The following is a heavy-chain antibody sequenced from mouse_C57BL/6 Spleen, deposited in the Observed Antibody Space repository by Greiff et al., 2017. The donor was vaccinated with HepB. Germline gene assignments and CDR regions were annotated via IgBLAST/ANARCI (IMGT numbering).Heavy chain of an antibody. CDR1: GFTFSSYA. V-gene: IGHV5-4*01. Sequence: EVQGVESGGGLVKPGGSLKLSCAASGFTFSSYAMSWVRQTPEKRLEWVATISDGGSYTYYPDNVKGRFTISRDNAKNKLYLQMSHLKSEDTAMYYCARDKSSYYSNYYFAYWGQGTLVTVSA. CDR2: ISDGGSYT. CDR3: ARDKSSYYSNYYFAY. D-gene: IGHD2-5*01. J-gene: IGHJ3*01.